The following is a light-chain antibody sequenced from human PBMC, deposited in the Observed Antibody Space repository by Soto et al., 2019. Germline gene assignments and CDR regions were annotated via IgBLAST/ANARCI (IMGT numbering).Light chain of an antibody. Sequence: EIVMTQSPATLSVSPGERATLSCRASQSVSRNLAWYQQKPGQPPRLLIYDASTRATGVPARFGGSGSGTEFTLTISGLQSEDFAVYYCQQYDNWPPCTFGQGTKLEVK. V-gene: IGKV3-15*01. J-gene: IGKJ2*02. CDR1: QSVSRN. CDR3: QQYDNWPPCT. CDR2: DAS.